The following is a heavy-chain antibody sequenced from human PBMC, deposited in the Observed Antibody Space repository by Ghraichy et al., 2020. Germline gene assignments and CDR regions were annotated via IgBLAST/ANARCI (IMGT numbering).Heavy chain of an antibody. J-gene: IGHJ5*02. CDR3: SRDGGSGWYKS. CDR1: RFTVGNNY. D-gene: IGHD6-19*01. Sequence: GGSLRLSCAASRFTVGNNYMRWVRQAPGKGLEWVSLIYSGGTTDYADSVKGRFTVSRDSSKNILYLQMNNLRAEDTAVYYCSRDGGSGWYKSWGQGTLVTVSS. V-gene: IGHV3-66*01. CDR2: IYSGGTT.